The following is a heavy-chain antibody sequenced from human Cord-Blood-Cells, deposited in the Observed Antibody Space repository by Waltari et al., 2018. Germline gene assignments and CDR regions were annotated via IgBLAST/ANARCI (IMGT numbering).Heavy chain of an antibody. CDR2: ISSSGITI. Sequence: EVQLVESGGGLVQPGGSLNLFCAPSGFTFSSYEINWVRQAPGKGLAWVSYISSSGITIYYADSVKGRFTISRDNAKNSLYLQMNSLRAEDTAVYYCARVVFIYAFDIWGQGTMVTVSS. V-gene: IGHV3-48*03. D-gene: IGHD2-2*01. CDR1: GFTFSSYE. CDR3: ARVVFIYAFDI. J-gene: IGHJ3*02.